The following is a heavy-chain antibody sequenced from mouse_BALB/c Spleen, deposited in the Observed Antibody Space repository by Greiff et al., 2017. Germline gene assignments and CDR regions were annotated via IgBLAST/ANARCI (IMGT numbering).Heavy chain of an antibody. CDR2: IDPENGNT. CDR1: GFNIKDYY. J-gene: IGHJ3*01. Sequence: DVKLQESGAELVRPGALVKLSCKASGFNIKDYYMHWVKQRPEQGLEWIGWIDPENGNTIYDPKFQGKASITADTSSNTAYLQLSSLTSEDTAVYYCARKGGPFAYWGQGTLVTVSA. CDR3: ARKGGPFAY. V-gene: IGHV14-1*02. D-gene: IGHD3-1*01.